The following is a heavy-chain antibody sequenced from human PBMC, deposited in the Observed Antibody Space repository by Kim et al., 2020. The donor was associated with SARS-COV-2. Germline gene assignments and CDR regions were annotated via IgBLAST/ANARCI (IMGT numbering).Heavy chain of an antibody. Sequence: SETLSLTCSVSGGSISSDYLTWIRQPPGKGLEWIGYVYYSGRTRYNPSLMSRVAIFVDPSKSHFSLTLTSVTAADTAVYFCARIPDIAGWPFDSWGQGILVRVPS. V-gene: IGHV4-59*01. CDR1: GGSISSDY. CDR2: VYYSGRT. D-gene: IGHD2-15*01. CDR3: ARIPDIAGWPFDS. J-gene: IGHJ4*03.